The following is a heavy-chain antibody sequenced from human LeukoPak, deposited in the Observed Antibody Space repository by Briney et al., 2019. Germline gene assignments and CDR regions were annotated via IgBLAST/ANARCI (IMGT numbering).Heavy chain of an antibody. D-gene: IGHD6-13*01. J-gene: IGHJ3*02. V-gene: IGHV1-8*02. Sequence: ASVKVSCTASGYTFTGYYMHWVRQATGQGLEWMGWMNPNSGNTGYAQKFQGRVTMTRNTSISTAYMELSSLRSEDTAVYYCAVAAAAYDAFDIWGQGTMVTVSS. CDR2: MNPNSGNT. CDR1: GYTFTGYY. CDR3: AVAAAAYDAFDI.